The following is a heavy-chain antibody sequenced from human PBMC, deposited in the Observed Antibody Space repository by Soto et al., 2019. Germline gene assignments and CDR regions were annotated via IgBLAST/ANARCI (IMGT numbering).Heavy chain of an antibody. CDR2: IYYSGST. CDR3: ARAGGSYSRFDP. D-gene: IGHD2-15*01. J-gene: IGHJ5*02. Sequence: PSATLSVTCTVSGGSIRIHCLNWMRERAGKGLEWIGYIYYSGSTNYNPSLKSRVTMSVDTSNNQFSLNLSSVTAADTAVYYCARAGGSYSRFDPWGQGNLVTVS. V-gene: IGHV4-59*11. CDR1: GGSIRIHC.